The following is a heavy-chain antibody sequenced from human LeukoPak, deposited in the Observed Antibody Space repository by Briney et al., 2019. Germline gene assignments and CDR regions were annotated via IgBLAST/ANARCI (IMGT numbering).Heavy chain of an antibody. D-gene: IGHD2-15*01. CDR3: AKALGYCSGGSCYQYFQH. Sequence: PGRSLRLSCAASGFTFDDYAMHWVRHAPGKGLEWVSGISWNSGSIGYADSVKGRFTISRDNAKNSLYLQMNSLRAEDTALYYCAKALGYCSGGSCYQYFQHWGQGTLVTVSS. J-gene: IGHJ1*01. CDR1: GFTFDDYA. CDR2: ISWNSGSI. V-gene: IGHV3-9*01.